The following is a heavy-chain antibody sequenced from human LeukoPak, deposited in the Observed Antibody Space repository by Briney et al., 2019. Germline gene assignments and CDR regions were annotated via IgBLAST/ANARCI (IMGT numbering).Heavy chain of an antibody. CDR2: ISSSGSTI. CDR1: GFTFSSYE. Sequence: GGSLRLSCAASGFTFSSYEMNWVRQAPGKGLEWVSYISSSGSTIYYADSVKGRFTISRDNSKNTLYLQMNSLRAEDTAVYYCAKVGHPKSDILTGYYQGYWGQGTLVTVSS. V-gene: IGHV3-48*03. CDR3: AKVGHPKSDILTGYYQGY. D-gene: IGHD3-9*01. J-gene: IGHJ4*02.